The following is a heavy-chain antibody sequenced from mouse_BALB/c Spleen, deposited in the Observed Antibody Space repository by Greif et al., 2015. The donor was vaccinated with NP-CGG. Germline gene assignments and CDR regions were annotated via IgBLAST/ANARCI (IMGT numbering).Heavy chain of an antibody. CDR2: IYPGDGDT. CDR1: GYAFSSYW. D-gene: IGHD2-4*01. Sequence: QVQLQQSGAELVRPGSSVKISCKASGYAFSSYWMNWVKQRLGQGLEWIGQIYPGDGDTNYNGKFKGKATLTADKSSSTAYMQLSSLTSEDSAVYFCARYDYDYYAMDYWGQGASVTVSS. V-gene: IGHV1-80*01. J-gene: IGHJ4*01. CDR3: ARYDYDYYAMDY.